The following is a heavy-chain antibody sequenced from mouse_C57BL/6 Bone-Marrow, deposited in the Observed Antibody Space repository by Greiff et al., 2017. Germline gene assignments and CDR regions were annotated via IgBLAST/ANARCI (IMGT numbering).Heavy chain of an antibody. J-gene: IGHJ2*01. Sequence: QVQLKQPGAELVKPGASVKMSCKASGYTFTSYWITWVKQRPGQGLEWIGDIYPTSGRTNYTEKFKSKAILTVDTASNTASMQLSSLPSEDSAVFYCARSGPLGRSFDYWGQGTTLTVSS. CDR2: IYPTSGRT. CDR3: ARSGPLGRSFDY. V-gene: IGHV1-55*01. D-gene: IGHD4-1*01. CDR1: GYTFTSYW.